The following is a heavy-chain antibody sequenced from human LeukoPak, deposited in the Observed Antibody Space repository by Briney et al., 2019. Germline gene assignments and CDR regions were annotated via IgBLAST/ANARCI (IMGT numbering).Heavy chain of an antibody. CDR1: GFTFSSYS. V-gene: IGHV3-21*01. CDR3: RGIAAAGPSYHNWFDP. J-gene: IGHJ5*02. CDR2: ISSSSSYI. D-gene: IGHD6-13*01. Sequence: GGSLRLSCAASGFTFSSYSMNWVRQAPGKGLEWVSSISSSSSYIYYANSVKGRFTISRDNAKNSLYLQMNSLRAEDTAVYYCRGIAAAGPSYHNWFDPWGQGTLVTVSS.